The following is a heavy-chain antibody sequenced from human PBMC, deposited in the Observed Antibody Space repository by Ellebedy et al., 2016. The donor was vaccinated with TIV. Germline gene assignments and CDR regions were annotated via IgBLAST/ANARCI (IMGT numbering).Heavy chain of an antibody. D-gene: IGHD2-15*01. V-gene: IGHV3-11*06. J-gene: IGHJ5*02. CDR2: ISSSSSDT. Sequence: PGGSLRLSCAASGFSFSDYYMSWIRQAPGKGLEWVSYISSSSSDTNYADSVKGRFTISRDNAKNSLYLQMNSLRAEDTAVYYCARDYCSGGSCSNWFDPWGQGTLVTVSS. CDR1: GFSFSDYY. CDR3: ARDYCSGGSCSNWFDP.